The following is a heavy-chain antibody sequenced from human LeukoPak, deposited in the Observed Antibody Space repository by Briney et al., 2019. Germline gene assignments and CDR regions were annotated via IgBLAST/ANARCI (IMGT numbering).Heavy chain of an antibody. Sequence: GASVKVSCKASGYTFTSYYMHWVLQAPGQGLEWMGIINPSGGSTSYAQKFQGRVTMTRDTSTSTVYMELSSLRSEDTAVYYCARDLRGIVVVVAATRGYGAFDIWGQGTMVTVSS. V-gene: IGHV1-46*01. D-gene: IGHD2-15*01. CDR1: GYTFTSYY. CDR3: ARDLRGIVVVVAATRGYGAFDI. CDR2: INPSGGST. J-gene: IGHJ3*02.